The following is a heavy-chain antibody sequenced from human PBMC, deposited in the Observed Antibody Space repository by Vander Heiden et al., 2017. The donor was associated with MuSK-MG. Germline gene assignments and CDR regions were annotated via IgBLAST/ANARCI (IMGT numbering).Heavy chain of an antibody. CDR2: IWYDGSNK. CDR3: ARDKGYYYDSSGYYYGYYYYYYGMDV. V-gene: IGHV3-33*01. Sequence: QVQLVESGGGVVQPGRSLRLSCAPSGFTFSSYAIHWVRRAPGKGLEWVAVIWYDGSNKYYADSVKGRFTISRDNSKNTLYLQMNSLRAEDTAVYYCARDKGYYYDSSGYYYGYYYYYYGMDVWGQGTTVTVSS. CDR1: GFTFSSYA. J-gene: IGHJ6*02. D-gene: IGHD3-22*01.